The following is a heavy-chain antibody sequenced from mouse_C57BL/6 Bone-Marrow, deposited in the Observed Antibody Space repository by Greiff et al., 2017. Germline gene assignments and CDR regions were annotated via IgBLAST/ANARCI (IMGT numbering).Heavy chain of an antibody. J-gene: IGHJ2*01. V-gene: IGHV1-84*01. CDR3: AREVYYAFDY. D-gene: IGHD1-1*02. CDR1: GYTFTDYY. Sequence: QVHVKQSGPELVKPGASVKISCKASGYTFTDYYINWVKQRPGQGLEWIGWIYPGSGNTKYNEKFKGKATLTVDTSSSTAYMQLSSLTSEDSAVYCCAREVYYAFDYWGQGTTLTVSS. CDR2: IYPGSGNT.